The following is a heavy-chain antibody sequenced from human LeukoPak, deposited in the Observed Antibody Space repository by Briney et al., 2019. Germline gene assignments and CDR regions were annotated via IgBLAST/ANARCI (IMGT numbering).Heavy chain of an antibody. CDR1: GFTFSSYE. CDR3: ARDHDY. V-gene: IGHV3-48*03. J-gene: IGHJ4*02. Sequence: GGSLRLSCAASGFTFSSYEMNWVRHALGKGLEWVSYISSTGSAIYYADPVKGRFTISRDNAKNSLYLQMNSLRAEDTAVYYCARDHDYWGQGTLVTVSS. CDR2: ISSTGSAI.